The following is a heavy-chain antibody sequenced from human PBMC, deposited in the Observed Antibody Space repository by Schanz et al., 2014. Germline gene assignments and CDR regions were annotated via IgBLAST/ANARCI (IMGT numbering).Heavy chain of an antibody. CDR2: IKEDGSVK. J-gene: IGHJ4*02. D-gene: IGHD1-1*01. V-gene: IGHV3-7*05. CDR1: TFTFSSDW. Sequence: EVQLAESGGGLVQPGGSLRLSCAASTFTFSSDWMSWVRQAPGKGLEWVANIKEDGSVKDYVDSVKGRFTISRDNAKNTLYLQMDSLRAEDTAVYFCAKKVPAYKPFDSWGQGTLVTVSS. CDR3: AKKVPAYKPFDS.